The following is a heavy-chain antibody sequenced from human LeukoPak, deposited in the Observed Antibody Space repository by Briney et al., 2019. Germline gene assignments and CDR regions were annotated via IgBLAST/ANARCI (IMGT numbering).Heavy chain of an antibody. CDR2: ISSSGSTI. J-gene: IGHJ4*02. Sequence: GGSLRLSCAASGFTFSSYEMNWVRQAPGKGLEWVSYISSSGSTIYYADSVKGRFTISRDNAKNSLYLQMNSLRAEDTAVYYCASLPIAYCGGDCRDYWGQGTLVTVSS. V-gene: IGHV3-48*03. CDR1: GFTFSSYE. CDR3: ASLPIAYCGGDCRDY. D-gene: IGHD2-21*02.